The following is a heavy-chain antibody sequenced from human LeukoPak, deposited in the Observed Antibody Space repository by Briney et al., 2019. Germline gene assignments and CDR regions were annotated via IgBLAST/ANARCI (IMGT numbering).Heavy chain of an antibody. CDR3: AKDRALSY. CDR1: GFTFNSYE. J-gene: IGHJ4*02. D-gene: IGHD3-10*01. CDR2: ISSSGNTK. Sequence: GGSLRLSCAASGFTFNSYEMNWVRQAPGKGLEWVSYISSSGNTKYYADSVKGRFTISRDNAYNSLYLQMNSLRDEDTAVYYCAKDRALSYWGQGTLVTVSA. V-gene: IGHV3-48*03.